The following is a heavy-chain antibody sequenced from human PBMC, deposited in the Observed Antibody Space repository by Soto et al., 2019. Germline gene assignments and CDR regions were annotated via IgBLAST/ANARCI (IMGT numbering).Heavy chain of an antibody. CDR1: GFSFSSYA. V-gene: IGHV3-30-3*01. CDR3: ARSRFPGYGGHPHDY. J-gene: IGHJ4*02. CDR2: IAYDGSNK. Sequence: GGSLRLSCAASGFSFSSYAMNWVRQAPGKGLEWVAVIAYDGSNKYYADSVKGRFTISRENSQNTLFLQMNSLRAEDTAVYYCARSRFPGYGGHPHDYWGQGTLVTVSS. D-gene: IGHD4-17*01.